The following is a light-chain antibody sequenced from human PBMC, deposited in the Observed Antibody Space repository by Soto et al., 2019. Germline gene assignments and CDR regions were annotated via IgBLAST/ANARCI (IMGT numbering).Light chain of an antibody. CDR1: QNLRSS. CDR2: GPS. CDR3: QQYNIWPQT. J-gene: IGKJ1*01. V-gene: IGKV3-15*01. Sequence: VMTQSPATLSVSPGERATLSCRASQNLRSSLAWYQQKPGQAPRLLIYGPSTRATGIPARFSGSGSGTEFTLTISSLQSEDFAVYFCQQYNIWPQTFGQGTKVEIK.